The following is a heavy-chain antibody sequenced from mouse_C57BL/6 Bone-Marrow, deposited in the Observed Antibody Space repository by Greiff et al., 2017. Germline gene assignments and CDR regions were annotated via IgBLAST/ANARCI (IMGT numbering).Heavy chain of an antibody. D-gene: IGHD2-5*01. CDR3: DREKKYSNCYWYFDV. J-gene: IGHJ1*03. CDR2: IWTGGGT. Sequence: VQLVESGPGLVAPSQSLSITCTVSGFSLTSYAISWVRQPPGKGLEWLGVIWTGGGTNYNSALKSRLSISKDNSKSQVFLKMNSLQTDDTARYYGDREKKYSNCYWYFDVWGTGTTVTVSS. CDR1: GFSLTSYA. V-gene: IGHV2-9-1*01.